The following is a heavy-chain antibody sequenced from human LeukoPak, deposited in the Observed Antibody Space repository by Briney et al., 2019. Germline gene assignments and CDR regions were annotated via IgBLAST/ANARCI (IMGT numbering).Heavy chain of an antibody. CDR2: IKQDGSEK. J-gene: IGHJ3*02. D-gene: IGHD3-3*01. Sequence: GGSLRLSCAASGFTFSSYWMSWVRQAPGKGLEWVANIKQDGSEKYYVDSVKGRFTISRANAKNSLYLRMTNLRAEDTAVYYCARDLRVFGYAFYIWGQGTMVTVSS. V-gene: IGHV3-7*01. CDR1: GFTFSSYW. CDR3: ARDLRVFGYAFYI.